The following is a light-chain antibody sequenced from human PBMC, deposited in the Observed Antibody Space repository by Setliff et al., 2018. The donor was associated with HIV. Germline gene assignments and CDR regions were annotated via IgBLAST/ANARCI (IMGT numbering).Light chain of an antibody. CDR2: DVT. V-gene: IGLV2-14*03. Sequence: QSALAQPASVSGSPGQSITISCTGTSSDIGYYNYVSWYQQHPGKAPKLLIYDVTNRPSGVSNRFSGSKSGNTASLTISGLQAEDEADYYCTSYTSSSTPYVFGTGTKV. J-gene: IGLJ1*01. CDR1: SSDIGYYNY. CDR3: TSYTSSSTPYV.